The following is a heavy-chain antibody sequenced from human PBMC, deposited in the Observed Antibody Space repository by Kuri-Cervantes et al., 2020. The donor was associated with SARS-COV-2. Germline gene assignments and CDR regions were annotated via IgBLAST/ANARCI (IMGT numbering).Heavy chain of an antibody. D-gene: IGHD4-23*01. CDR3: ARVVGDYGGNFDY. Sequence: SVKVSCKASGDTFSSYAISWVRQAPGQGLEWMGGIIPIFGTANYAQKFQGRVTITADESTSTAYMELSSLRSEDTAVYYCARVVGDYGGNFDYWGQGTLVTVSS. J-gene: IGHJ4*02. CDR2: IIPIFGTA. V-gene: IGHV1-69*13. CDR1: GDTFSSYA.